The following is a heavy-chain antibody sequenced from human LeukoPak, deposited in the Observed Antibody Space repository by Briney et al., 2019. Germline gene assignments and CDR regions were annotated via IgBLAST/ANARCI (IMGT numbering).Heavy chain of an antibody. CDR2: ISGSSSAI. CDR3: VRDRTLGVRDGFILA. D-gene: IGHD5-24*01. V-gene: IGHV3-48*01. CDR1: GFTFSSYW. J-gene: IGHJ5*02. Sequence: GGSLRLSCAASGFTFSSYWMSWVRQAPGKGLEWLSYISGSSSAIYYADPVQGRFTISRDNAKNSLSLQMSSLRVEDTAVYYCVRDRTLGVRDGFILAWGQGTLVTVSS.